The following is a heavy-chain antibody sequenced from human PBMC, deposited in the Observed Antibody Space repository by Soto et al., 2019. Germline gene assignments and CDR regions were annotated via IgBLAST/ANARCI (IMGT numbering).Heavy chain of an antibody. CDR1: GGSFSGYY. J-gene: IGHJ6*03. CDR3: ARGVRQLARNYYYYYMDV. CDR2: INHSGST. Sequence: SETLSLTCAVYGGSFSGYYWSWIRQPPGKGLEWIGEINHSGSTNYNPSLKSRVTISVDTSKNQFSLKLSSVTAADTAVYYFARGVRQLARNYYYYYMDVWGKGTTVTVSS. V-gene: IGHV4-34*01. D-gene: IGHD6-6*01.